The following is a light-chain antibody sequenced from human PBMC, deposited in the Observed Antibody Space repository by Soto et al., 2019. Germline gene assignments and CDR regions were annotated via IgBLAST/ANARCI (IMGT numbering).Light chain of an antibody. J-gene: IGKJ3*01. Sequence: EIVLTQSPGTLSLSPGERAHLSCRASQSVSSSYLAWYQQRPGQAPRLLIYAASSRATGIPDRFSGSGSGTDFTLTISRLEPEDFAVYYCQQYGSSLFTFGPGTKVDIK. CDR2: AAS. CDR1: QSVSSSY. CDR3: QQYGSSLFT. V-gene: IGKV3-20*01.